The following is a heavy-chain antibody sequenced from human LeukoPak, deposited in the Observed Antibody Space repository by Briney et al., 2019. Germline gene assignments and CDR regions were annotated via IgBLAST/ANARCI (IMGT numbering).Heavy chain of an antibody. Sequence: PGGSLRLSCAASGFTFSSYSMNWVRQAPGKGLEWVAVISYDGSNKYYADSVKGRFTISRDNSKNTLYLQMNSLRAEDTAVYYCARADMIDAFDIWGQGTMVTVSS. CDR1: GFTFSSYS. D-gene: IGHD3-22*01. CDR2: ISYDGSNK. V-gene: IGHV3-30*03. CDR3: ARADMIDAFDI. J-gene: IGHJ3*02.